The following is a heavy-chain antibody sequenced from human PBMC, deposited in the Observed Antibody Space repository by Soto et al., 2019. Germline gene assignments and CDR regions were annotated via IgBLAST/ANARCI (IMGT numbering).Heavy chain of an antibody. J-gene: IGHJ4*02. Sequence: QLQLQESGPGLVKPSETLSLTCTVSGGSISSSSYYWGWIRQPPGKGLEWIGSIYYSGSTYYNPSLKSRVTISVDTSKNQFSLKLSSVTAADTAVYYCARRVWDYGDKVVDYWGQGTLVTVSS. D-gene: IGHD4-17*01. CDR2: IYYSGST. CDR1: GGSISSSSYY. V-gene: IGHV4-39*01. CDR3: ARRVWDYGDKVVDY.